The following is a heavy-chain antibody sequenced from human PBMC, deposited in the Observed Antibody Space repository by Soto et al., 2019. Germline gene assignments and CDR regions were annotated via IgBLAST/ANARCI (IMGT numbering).Heavy chain of an antibody. CDR1: GFTFSSYS. Sequence: GGSLRLSCAASGFTFSSYSMNWVRQAPGKGLEWVSYISSSSSTIYYADSVKGRFTISRDNAKNSLYLQMNSLRAEDTAVYYCARELAYYDFWSGYLDYWGQGTLVTVSS. J-gene: IGHJ4*02. CDR2: ISSSSSTI. CDR3: ARELAYYDFWSGYLDY. D-gene: IGHD3-3*01. V-gene: IGHV3-48*01.